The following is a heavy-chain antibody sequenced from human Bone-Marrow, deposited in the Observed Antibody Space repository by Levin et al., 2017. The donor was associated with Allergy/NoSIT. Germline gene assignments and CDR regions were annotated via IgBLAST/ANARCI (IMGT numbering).Heavy chain of an antibody. V-gene: IGHV1-8*01. Sequence: ASVKVSCKTSEYTFSTSDINWVRQAPGQGLEWMGWMTPKSGNTGPAQKLQGRASLTRDTSISTAYMELSSLRSEDTAVYFCVAGAGLWGRGTLVTVSS. J-gene: IGHJ2*01. CDR1: EYTFSTSD. CDR2: MTPKSGNT. D-gene: IGHD6-19*01. CDR3: VAGAGL.